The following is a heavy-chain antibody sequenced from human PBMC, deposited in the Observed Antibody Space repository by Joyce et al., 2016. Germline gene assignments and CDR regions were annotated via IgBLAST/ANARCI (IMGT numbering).Heavy chain of an antibody. CDR3: VRIATSGGYGAPFDY. CDR1: AYRFTSYW. Sequence: VQLVQSGAEVKKPGESLKISCKGSAYRFTSYWIGWVRQMPGKGLEWMGISNPGGSDTGYRPPFEGKVTISVDKSIDTAYLQWRSLKASDTAMYYCVRIATSGGYGAPFDYWGQGTLVTVSS. V-gene: IGHV5-51*01. D-gene: IGHD6-19*01. CDR2: SNPGGSDT. J-gene: IGHJ4*02.